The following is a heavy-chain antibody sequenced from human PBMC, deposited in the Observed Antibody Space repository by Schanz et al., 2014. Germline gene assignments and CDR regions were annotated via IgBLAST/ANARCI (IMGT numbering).Heavy chain of an antibody. CDR3: AKDHAGSDILTALGN. Sequence: VQLVESGGGVVQPGRSLRLSCVASGFTFSSYAMSWVRQAPGKGLEWVSGISDNGISTYYADSVKGRFTISRDNSKNTLYLQMNSLRAEDTAVYYCAKDHAGSDILTALGNWGQGTLVTVSS. V-gene: IGHV3-23*04. CDR1: GFTFSSYA. CDR2: ISDNGIST. J-gene: IGHJ4*02. D-gene: IGHD3-9*01.